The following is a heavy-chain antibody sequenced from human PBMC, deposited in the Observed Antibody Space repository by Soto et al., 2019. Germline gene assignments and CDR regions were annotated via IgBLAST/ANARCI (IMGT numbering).Heavy chain of an antibody. CDR3: ANRPCLSLGVTGSNYVY. Sequence: PGGSLRLSCAASGFTFSSYAMSWVRQAPGKGLEWVSAISGSGGSTYYADSVKGRFTISRDNSKNTLYLQMNSLRAEDTAVYYCANRPCLSLGVTGSNYVYRGQRTLVTVSS. D-gene: IGHD1-7*01. CDR2: ISGSGGST. V-gene: IGHV3-23*01. J-gene: IGHJ4*02. CDR1: GFTFSSYA.